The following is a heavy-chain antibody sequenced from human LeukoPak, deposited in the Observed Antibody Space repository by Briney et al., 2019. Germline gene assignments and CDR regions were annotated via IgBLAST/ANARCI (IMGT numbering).Heavy chain of an antibody. Sequence: SETLSLTCTASGGSISSYYWSWIRQPPGKGLEWIGYIYYSGSTNYNPSLKSRVTISVDTSKNQFSLKLSSVTAADTAVYYCARGRRIVVLPGRGYFDLWGRGTLVTVSS. CDR2: IYYSGST. CDR3: ARGRRIVVLPGRGYFDL. CDR1: GGSISSYY. J-gene: IGHJ2*01. D-gene: IGHD4/OR15-4a*01. V-gene: IGHV4-59*01.